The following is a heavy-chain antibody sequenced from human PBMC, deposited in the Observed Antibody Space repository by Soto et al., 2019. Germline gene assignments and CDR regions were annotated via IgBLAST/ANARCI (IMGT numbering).Heavy chain of an antibody. V-gene: IGHV4-4*02. CDR1: GGSIRSNNW. D-gene: IGHD4-4*01. CDR3: SKAGATVTTRDYFHGMDV. J-gene: IGHJ6*02. CDR2: IYQSGST. Sequence: SETLSLTCTVSGGSIRSNNWWSWVRQSPEKGLEWIGEIYQSGSTNYNPSLKNRVSISVDKSKNQFSLRLSSVTAADTATYYCSKAGATVTTRDYFHGMDVWGQGTTVTVSS.